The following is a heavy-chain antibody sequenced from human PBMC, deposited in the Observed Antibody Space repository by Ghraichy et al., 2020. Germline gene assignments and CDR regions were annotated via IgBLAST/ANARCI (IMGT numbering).Heavy chain of an antibody. CDR2: IDWDDDK. D-gene: IGHD2-2*01. J-gene: IGHJ6*03. Sequence: SGPTLVKPTQTLTLTCTFSGFSLSTSGMCVSWIRQPPGKALEWLARIDWDDDKYYSTSLKTRLTISKDTSKNQVVLTMTNMDPVDTATYYCARNLWGGVVPAAPYYYYYYYMDVWGKGTTVTVSS. V-gene: IGHV2-70*11. CDR3: ARNLWGGVVPAAPYYYYYYYMDV. CDR1: GFSLSTSGMC.